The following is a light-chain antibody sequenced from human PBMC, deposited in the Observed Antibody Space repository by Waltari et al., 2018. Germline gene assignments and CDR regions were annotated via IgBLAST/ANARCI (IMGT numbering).Light chain of an antibody. CDR2: GGS. CDR1: ESVSRA. J-gene: IGKJ1*01. Sequence: EIALTQSPGTLSLSVGERATVSCRASESVSRALAWYQQKPGQAPRLLIYGGSTRATGIPDRFSGSGSGTDFSLTISRLEPDDFAVYYCQHYLRLPVTFGQGTTVEI. V-gene: IGKV3-20*01. CDR3: QHYLRLPVT.